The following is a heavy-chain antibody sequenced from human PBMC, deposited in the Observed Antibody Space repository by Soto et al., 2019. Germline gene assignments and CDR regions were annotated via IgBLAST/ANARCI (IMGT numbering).Heavy chain of an antibody. CDR1: GFTFSSYG. Sequence: QVQLVESGGGVVQPGRSLRLSCAASGFTFSSYGMHWVRQAPGKGLEWVAVIWYDGSNKYYADSVKGRFTISRDNSKNTLYLQMNSLRAEDTAVDYCASEGYSSSSGFDPWGQGTLVTVSS. V-gene: IGHV3-33*01. D-gene: IGHD6-6*01. J-gene: IGHJ5*02. CDR3: ASEGYSSSSGFDP. CDR2: IWYDGSNK.